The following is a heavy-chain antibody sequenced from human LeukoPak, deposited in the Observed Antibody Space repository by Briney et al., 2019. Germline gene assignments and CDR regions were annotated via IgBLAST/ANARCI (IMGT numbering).Heavy chain of an antibody. Sequence: QAGGSLRLSCAASGFTFSNYAMNWVRQAPGKGLEWVSAIDSGGGTYYADSVKGRFTISRDNSKNTLYLQLNSLGAEDTAVYYCAKGPQGDWGQGALVTVSS. CDR1: GFTFSNYA. V-gene: IGHV3-23*01. J-gene: IGHJ1*01. CDR2: IDSGGGT. D-gene: IGHD3-16*01. CDR3: AKGPQGD.